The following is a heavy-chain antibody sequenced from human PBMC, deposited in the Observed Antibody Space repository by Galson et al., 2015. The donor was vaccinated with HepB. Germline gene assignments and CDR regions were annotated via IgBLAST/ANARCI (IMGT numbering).Heavy chain of an antibody. D-gene: IGHD6-13*01. CDR3: AKENSSSWGLDY. J-gene: IGHJ4*02. CDR2: ISWNSGSI. CDR1: GFTFDDYA. Sequence: SLRLSCAASGFTFDDYAMHWVRQAPGKGLEWVSGISWNSGSIGYADSVKGRFTISRDNAKNSLYLQMNSLRAEDTALYYCAKENSSSWGLDYWGQGTLVTVSS. V-gene: IGHV3-9*01.